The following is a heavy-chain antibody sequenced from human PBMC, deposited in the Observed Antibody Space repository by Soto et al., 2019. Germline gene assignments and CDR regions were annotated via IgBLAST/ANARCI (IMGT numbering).Heavy chain of an antibody. V-gene: IGHV5-51*01. CDR2: IYPGDSDT. J-gene: IGHJ4*02. Sequence: GESLKISCKGSGYSFTSYWIGWVRQMPGKGLEWMGIIYPGDSDTRYSPSFQGQVTISADKSISTAYLQWSSLKASDTAMYYCARQYDFWSGYYLFDYWGQGTLVTVS. CDR3: ARQYDFWSGYYLFDY. D-gene: IGHD3-3*01. CDR1: GYSFTSYW.